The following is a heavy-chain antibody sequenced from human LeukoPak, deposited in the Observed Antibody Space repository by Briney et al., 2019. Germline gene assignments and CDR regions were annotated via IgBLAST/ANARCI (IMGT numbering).Heavy chain of an antibody. CDR2: IYTSGST. Sequence: PSETLSLTCTVSGGSISSGSYYWSWIRQPAGKGLEWIGRIYTSGSTNYNPSLKSRVTISVDTSKNQFSLKLSSVTAADTAVYYCARDVGIVATSWFDPWGQGTLVTVSS. CDR1: GGSISSGSYY. D-gene: IGHD5-12*01. V-gene: IGHV4-61*02. J-gene: IGHJ5*02. CDR3: ARDVGIVATSWFDP.